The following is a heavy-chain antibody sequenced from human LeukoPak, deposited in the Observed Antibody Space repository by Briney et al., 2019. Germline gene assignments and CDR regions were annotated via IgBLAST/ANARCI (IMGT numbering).Heavy chain of an antibody. CDR3: ARERNSACEF. CDR1: GASISDYF. J-gene: IGHJ4*02. CDR2: IDTSGTA. V-gene: IGHV4-4*07. Sequence: SETLSLTCTVSGASISDYFWNWIRQPAGRGLEWIGRIDTSGTAKYNSSLKSRVTISVDTSKNHFSLRLSSVTAADTAVYYCARERNSACEFWGQGALVTVSS. D-gene: IGHD5-12*01.